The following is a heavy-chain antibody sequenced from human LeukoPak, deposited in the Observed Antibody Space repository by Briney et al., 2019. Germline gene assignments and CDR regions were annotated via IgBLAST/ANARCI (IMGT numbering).Heavy chain of an antibody. D-gene: IGHD2-15*01. J-gene: IGHJ3*02. CDR1: GFTFSSYS. CDR2: IRYDGSNK. Sequence: GGSLRLSCAASGFTFSSYSMNWVRQAPGKGLEWVAFIRYDGSNKYYADSVKGRFTISRDNSKNTLYLQMNSLRAEDTAVYYCAKDRWSAFDIWGQGTMVTVSS. CDR3: AKDRWSAFDI. V-gene: IGHV3-30*02.